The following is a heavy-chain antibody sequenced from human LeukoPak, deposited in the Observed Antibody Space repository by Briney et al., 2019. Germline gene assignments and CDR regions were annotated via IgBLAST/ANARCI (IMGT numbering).Heavy chain of an antibody. Sequence: GGSLRLSCAVSGFTFSSYSMSWVRQAPGKGLEWVSSISSSGTYKYYADSVKGRFTISRDNAKNSLYLQMNSLRAEDTAVYYCARDGIYCSSTSCYFDYWGQGTLVTVSS. J-gene: IGHJ4*02. V-gene: IGHV3-21*04. CDR1: GFTFSSYS. CDR2: ISSSGTYK. D-gene: IGHD2-2*01. CDR3: ARDGIYCSSTSCYFDY.